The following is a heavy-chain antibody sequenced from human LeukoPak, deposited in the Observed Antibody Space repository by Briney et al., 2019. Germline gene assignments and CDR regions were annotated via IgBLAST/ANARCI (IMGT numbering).Heavy chain of an antibody. CDR3: ARDSDYGDYVLDY. CDR1: GFTFSDYY. J-gene: IGHJ4*02. V-gene: IGHV3-11*04. D-gene: IGHD4-17*01. CDR2: ISSSGSTI. Sequence: SGGSLRLSCAASGFTFSDYYMRWIRQAPGKGLEWVSYISSSGSTIYYADSVKGRFTISRDNAKNSLYLQMNSLRAEDTAVYYCARDSDYGDYVLDYWGQGTLVTVSS.